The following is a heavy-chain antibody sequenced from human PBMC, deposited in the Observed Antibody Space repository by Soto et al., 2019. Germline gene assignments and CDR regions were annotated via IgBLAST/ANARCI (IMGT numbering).Heavy chain of an antibody. J-gene: IGHJ6*02. CDR3: ARRAYSMDV. V-gene: IGHV4-59*08. Sequence: TLSLTCAVYGGPFSGYYWSWIRQPPGKGLEWIGYIYNNGSTNYNPSLKSRVTISVDKSKNQFSLKLSSVTAADTAVYYCARRAYSMDVWGQGTTVTVSS. CDR1: GGPFSGYY. D-gene: IGHD2-2*02. CDR2: IYNNGST.